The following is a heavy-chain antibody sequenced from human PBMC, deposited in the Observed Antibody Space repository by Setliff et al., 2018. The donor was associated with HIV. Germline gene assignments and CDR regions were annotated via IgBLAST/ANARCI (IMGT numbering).Heavy chain of an antibody. CDR2: IYYSGST. CDR1: GGSISSISYY. Sequence: SETLSLTCTVSGGSISSISYYWGWIRQPPGKGLEWIGSIYYSGSTYYNPSLKSRVTISVDTSKNQFSLKLNSVTAADTAMYYCARHPPYCSGGSCYRGRGYYFDYWARERWSPSPQ. D-gene: IGHD2-15*01. CDR3: ARHPPYCSGGSCYRGRGYYFDY. J-gene: IGHJ4*02. V-gene: IGHV4-39*01.